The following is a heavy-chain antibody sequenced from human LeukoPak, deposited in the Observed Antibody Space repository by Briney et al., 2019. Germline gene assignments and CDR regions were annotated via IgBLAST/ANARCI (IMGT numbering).Heavy chain of an antibody. CDR3: ASTNYGSEGGWYFDY. D-gene: IGHD3-10*01. V-gene: IGHV4-30-4*01. CDR2: IYYSGST. CDR1: GDSIRSGDNY. Sequence: SETLSLTCSVSGDSIRSGDNYWSWVRQPPGKDLEWIGYIYYSGSTYYNPSLKSRVTISVDTSKNQFSLKLSSVTAADTAVYYCASTNYGSEGGWYFDYWGQGTLVTVSS. J-gene: IGHJ4*02.